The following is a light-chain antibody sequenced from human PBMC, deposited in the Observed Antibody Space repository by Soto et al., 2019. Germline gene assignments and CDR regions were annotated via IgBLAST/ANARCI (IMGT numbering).Light chain of an antibody. CDR1: QSVSSY. Sequence: EIVLTHSPATLPLSPGERASLSCRASQSVSSYLSWYQQNPGQAPRLLIYDASNRCTGIPARFSGSGSGTDFTLNVSRLGRQDCAVDYHQPPTTCLLTSGGGTQ. CDR3: QPPTTCLLT. J-gene: IGKJ4*01. CDR2: DAS. V-gene: IGKV3-11*01.